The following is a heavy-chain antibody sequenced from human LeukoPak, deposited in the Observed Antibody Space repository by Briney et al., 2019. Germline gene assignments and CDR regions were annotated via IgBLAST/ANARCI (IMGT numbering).Heavy chain of an antibody. CDR3: ASNYDSSAYSYFDY. CDR1: GFTFSKYA. CDR2: ISGGGRST. J-gene: IGHJ4*02. V-gene: IGHV3-23*01. D-gene: IGHD3-22*01. Sequence: GRSLRLSCAASGFTFSKYAMHWVRQTPGKGLEWVSGISGGGRSTYYADSVKGRFTISRDNSKNTLYLQMNSLRVEDTAVYFCASNYDSSAYSYFDYWGQGTLVTVSS.